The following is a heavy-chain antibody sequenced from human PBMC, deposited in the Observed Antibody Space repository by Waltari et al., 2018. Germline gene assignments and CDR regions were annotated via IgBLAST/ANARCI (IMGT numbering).Heavy chain of an antibody. D-gene: IGHD4-17*01. CDR2: ISSSSTYI. CDR3: ARDFLSTVTKSFDP. CDR1: GFTFSSYT. Sequence: EVQLVESGGGLVKPGGSLRLSCAASGFTFSSYTMSWVRQAPGKGLEWVSSISSSSTYIYYADSVKGRFTISRDNAKNSLYLQMNSLRAEDTAVYYCARDFLSTVTKSFDPWGQGTLVTVSS. V-gene: IGHV3-21*01. J-gene: IGHJ5*02.